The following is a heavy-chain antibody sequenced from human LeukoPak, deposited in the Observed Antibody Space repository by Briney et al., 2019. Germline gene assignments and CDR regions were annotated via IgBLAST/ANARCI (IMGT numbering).Heavy chain of an antibody. Sequence: GGSLRLSCAASGFTFSSYAMSWVRQAPGKGLGWVSGISGSGGSTYYADSVEGRFTISRDNSKTTLYLQMNSLRAEDTAVYYCAKGIESSGSYYTGFDYWGQGTLVTVSS. V-gene: IGHV3-23*01. CDR1: GFTFSSYA. CDR2: ISGSGGST. CDR3: AKGIESSGSYYTGFDY. D-gene: IGHD1-26*01. J-gene: IGHJ4*02.